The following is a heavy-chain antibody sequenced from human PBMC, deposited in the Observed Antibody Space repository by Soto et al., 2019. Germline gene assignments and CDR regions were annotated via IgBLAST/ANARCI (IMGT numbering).Heavy chain of an antibody. J-gene: IGHJ5*02. Sequence: GGSLRLSCAASGFTVSSNYMSWVRQAPGKGLEWVSVIYSGGSTYYADSVKGRFTISRDNSKNTLYLQMNSLRAEDTAVYYCARVFDRVISNWFDLWGQGTLVTVSS. CDR3: ARVFDRVISNWFDL. D-gene: IGHD3-22*01. V-gene: IGHV3-53*01. CDR2: IYSGGST. CDR1: GFTVSSNY.